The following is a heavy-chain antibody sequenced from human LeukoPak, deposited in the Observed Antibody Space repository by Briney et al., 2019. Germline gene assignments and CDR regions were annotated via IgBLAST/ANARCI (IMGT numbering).Heavy chain of an antibody. V-gene: IGHV3-74*01. CDR2: IKSDGST. J-gene: IGHJ1*01. Sequence: GGSLRLSCAASGFTFSSYWMHWVRQAPGKGLVWVSRIKSDGSTNYADSVKGRFTISRDNAKNTVSLRMNSLRAEDTGVYYCARAPSEIGGYYPEYFRHWGQGTLVTVSP. CDR1: GFTFSSYW. D-gene: IGHD3-22*01. CDR3: ARAPSEIGGYYPEYFRH.